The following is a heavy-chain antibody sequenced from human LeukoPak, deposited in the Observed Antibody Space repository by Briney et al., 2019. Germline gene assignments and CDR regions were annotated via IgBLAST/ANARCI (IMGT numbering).Heavy chain of an antibody. Sequence: GGSLRLSCAASGFTFSSYSMHWVSQAPGKGLEWVALLSYDGSYEYYADSVKGRFTISRDNSKNTLYLQMNSLRTEDSAVYYCASGAITIFGVVTHWGQGTLVTVSS. CDR3: ASGAITIFGVVTH. J-gene: IGHJ4*02. CDR2: LSYDGSYE. V-gene: IGHV3-30*04. CDR1: GFTFSSYS. D-gene: IGHD3-3*01.